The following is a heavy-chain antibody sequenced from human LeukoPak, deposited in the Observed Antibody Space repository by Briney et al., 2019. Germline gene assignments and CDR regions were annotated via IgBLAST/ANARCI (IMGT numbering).Heavy chain of an antibody. D-gene: IGHD4-23*01. CDR2: IYYSGST. J-gene: IGHJ4*02. CDR3: ARDTDYGGNQLDY. Sequence: SETLSLTCTVSGGSISSYYWSWIRQPPGKGLEWIGYIYYSGSTNYNPSLKSRVTISVDTSKNQFSLKLSSVTAADTAVYYCARDTDYGGNQLDYWGQGTLVTVSS. V-gene: IGHV4-59*12. CDR1: GGSISSYY.